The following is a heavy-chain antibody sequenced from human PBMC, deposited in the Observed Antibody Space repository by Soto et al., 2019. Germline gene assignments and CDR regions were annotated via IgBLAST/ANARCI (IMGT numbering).Heavy chain of an antibody. D-gene: IGHD4-17*01. CDR2: LNPEDGET. J-gene: IGHJ4*02. Sequence: ASGKVSCKVSGNTLTEIFMHWGRPAPGKGLEWRGGLNPEDGETIYAQKFQGRVTMTEDTSTDTAYMGLSSLRSEDTAVYYCATERPRNYGGNYHFDYWRQGTLVTVS. V-gene: IGHV1-24*01. CDR3: ATERPRNYGGNYHFDY. CDR1: GNTLTEIF.